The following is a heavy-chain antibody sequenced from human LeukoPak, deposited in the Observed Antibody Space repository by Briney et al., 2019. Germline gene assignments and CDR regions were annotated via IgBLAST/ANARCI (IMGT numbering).Heavy chain of an antibody. D-gene: IGHD5-12*01. CDR1: GYTFSSYA. CDR2: INPSGGST. J-gene: IGHJ4*02. Sequence: ASVKVSCKASGYTFSSYAMNWVRQAPGQGLEWMGIINPSGGSTSYAQKFQGRVTMTRDTSTSTVYMELSSLRSEDTAVYYCARRGSTGYYFDSWGQGTLITVSS. CDR3: ARRGSTGYYFDS. V-gene: IGHV1-46*01.